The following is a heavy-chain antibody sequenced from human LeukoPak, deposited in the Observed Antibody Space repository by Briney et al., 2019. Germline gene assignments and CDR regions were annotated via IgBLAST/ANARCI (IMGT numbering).Heavy chain of an antibody. CDR1: VYTFTSYD. V-gene: IGHV1-8*01. Sequence: GASVKVSCKASVYTFTSYDIHWVRPATGQGVEWVGWMNPNSGNTGYAQKFQGRVTMTRNTSISTAYMELSSLRSEDTAVYYCATTQLLLWFGEDVWGLGTTVTVSS. D-gene: IGHD3-10*01. J-gene: IGHJ6*02. CDR3: ATTQLLLWFGEDV. CDR2: MNPNSGNT.